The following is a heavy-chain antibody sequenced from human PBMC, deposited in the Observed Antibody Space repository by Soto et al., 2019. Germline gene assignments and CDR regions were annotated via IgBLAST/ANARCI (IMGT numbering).Heavy chain of an antibody. D-gene: IGHD6-13*01. J-gene: IGHJ5*02. CDR1: GGAFNNYA. V-gene: IGHV1-69*18. CDR3: AREMPSTAAAYFYYRLNR. Sequence: QVQLVQSGAEVKRPGSSVKVSCKASGGAFNNYAIYWVRQAPGQGLEWLGTIVPVFPSVYYAPRFQGRLTITGDRSNGTVYMVLNRPKSEDTAGYYFAREMPSTAAAYFYYRLNRLGQG. CDR2: IVPVFPSV.